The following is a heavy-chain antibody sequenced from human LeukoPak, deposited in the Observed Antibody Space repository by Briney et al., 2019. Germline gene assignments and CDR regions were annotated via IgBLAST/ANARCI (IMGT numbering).Heavy chain of an antibody. Sequence: GGSLRLSCAASGFTFSSYEMNWVRQAPGKGLEWVSYISSSGSTIYYADSVEGRFTISRDNAKNSLYLQMNSLRAEDTAVYYCARARVVTSALWFDPWGQGTLVTVSS. D-gene: IGHD4-23*01. V-gene: IGHV3-48*03. J-gene: IGHJ5*02. CDR2: ISSSGSTI. CDR3: ARARVVTSALWFDP. CDR1: GFTFSSYE.